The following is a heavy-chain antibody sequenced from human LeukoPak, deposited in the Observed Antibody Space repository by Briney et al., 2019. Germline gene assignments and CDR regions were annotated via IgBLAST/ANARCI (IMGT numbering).Heavy chain of an antibody. J-gene: IGHJ4*02. V-gene: IGHV4-59*01. CDR2: IYYSGST. D-gene: IGHD5-18*01. CDR1: GGSISSYY. Sequence: SETLSLTCTVSGGSISSYYWSWIRQPPGKGLEWIGYIYYSGSTNYNPSLKSRVTISVDTSKNQFSLKLSSVTAADTAVYCCARVGYTYGPFDYWGQGTLVTVSS. CDR3: ARVGYTYGPFDY.